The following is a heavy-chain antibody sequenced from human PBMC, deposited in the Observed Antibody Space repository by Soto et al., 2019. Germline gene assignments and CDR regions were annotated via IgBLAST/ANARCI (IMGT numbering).Heavy chain of an antibody. Sequence: QLVESGGGLVQPGGSLRLSCAASGFTFSSYEMSWVRQAPGKGLEWVSYITTSGSATYYADSVKGRLTISRDNARNSVYLEMNSLRVEDTAVYYCAREAGFHDWLDPWGQGTQVTVSS. D-gene: IGHD3-10*01. CDR3: AREAGFHDWLDP. V-gene: IGHV3-48*03. CDR1: GFTFSSYE. J-gene: IGHJ5*02. CDR2: ITTSGSAT.